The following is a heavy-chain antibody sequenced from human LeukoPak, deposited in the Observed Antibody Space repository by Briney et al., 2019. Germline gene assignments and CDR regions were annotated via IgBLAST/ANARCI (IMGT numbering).Heavy chain of an antibody. J-gene: IGHJ3*02. CDR2: IYYNGAT. CDR3: ARFRDGYNGDAFDI. CDR1: GGSISTYY. V-gene: IGHV4-59*01. D-gene: IGHD5-24*01. Sequence: SETLSLTCTVSGGSISTYYWSWIRQPPGKGLEWIGYIYYNGATDYNPSLKSRVTISVDTSKNQFSLKLSSVTAADTAVYYCARFRDGYNGDAFDIWGQGTMVTVSS.